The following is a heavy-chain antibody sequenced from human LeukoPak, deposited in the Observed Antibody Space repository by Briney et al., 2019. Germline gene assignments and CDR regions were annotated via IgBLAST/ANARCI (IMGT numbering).Heavy chain of an antibody. CDR2: INHSGST. CDR3: ARTRSLWFGELYSPYSYFDY. Sequence: SETLSFTCAVYGGSFSGYYWSWIRQPPGKGLEWIGEINHSGSTNYNPSLKSRVTISVDTSKNQFSLKLSSVTAADTAVYYCARTRSLWFGELYSPYSYFDYWGQGTLVTVSS. J-gene: IGHJ4*02. D-gene: IGHD3-10*01. V-gene: IGHV4-34*01. CDR1: GGSFSGYY.